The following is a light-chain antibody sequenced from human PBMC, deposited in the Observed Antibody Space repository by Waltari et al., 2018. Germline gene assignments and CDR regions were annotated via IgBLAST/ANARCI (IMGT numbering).Light chain of an antibody. J-gene: IGKJ3*01. CDR1: QGISSY. V-gene: IGKV1-8*01. CDR3: RQYYSYPRFT. CDR2: AAS. Sequence: AIRMTQSPSSFSASTGDRVTITCRASQGISSYLAWYQQKPGKAPKLLLYAASTLQSGVPSRFSGSGSGTDFTLTISCLQSADFATYYCRQYYSYPRFTFGPGTKVDIK.